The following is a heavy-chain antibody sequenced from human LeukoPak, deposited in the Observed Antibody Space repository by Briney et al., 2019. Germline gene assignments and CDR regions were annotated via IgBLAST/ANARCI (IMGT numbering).Heavy chain of an antibody. CDR2: TYYRSTWYN. Sequence: SQTLSLTCAISGDSVSSSSVTWNWIRQCPSRGLEWLGRTYYRSTWYNDYAVSVRGRITVNPDTSKNQFSLHLNSVTPEDTAVYYCARRLTQYDCFDPWGQGILVTVPS. J-gene: IGHJ5*02. V-gene: IGHV6-1*01. D-gene: IGHD2-2*01. CDR1: GDSVSSSSVT. CDR3: ARRLTQYDCFDP.